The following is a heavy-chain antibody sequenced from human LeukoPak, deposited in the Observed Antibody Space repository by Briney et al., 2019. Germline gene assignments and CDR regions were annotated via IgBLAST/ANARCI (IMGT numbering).Heavy chain of an antibody. CDR1: GFTFSSYG. CDR2: IYSGGST. D-gene: IGHD1-26*01. CDR3: ARDGDSGSY. Sequence: GGSLRLSCAASGFTFSSYGMSWVRQAPGKGLEWVSVIYSGGSTYYADSVKGRFTISRDNSKNTLYLQMNSLRAEDTAVYYCARDGDSGSYWGQGTLVTVSS. J-gene: IGHJ4*02. V-gene: IGHV3-53*01.